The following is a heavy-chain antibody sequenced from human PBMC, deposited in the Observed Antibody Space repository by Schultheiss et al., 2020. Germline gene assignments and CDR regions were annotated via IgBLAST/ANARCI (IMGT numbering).Heavy chain of an antibody. J-gene: IGHJ4*02. D-gene: IGHD3-3*01. V-gene: IGHV7-4-1*02. CDR3: HLSDDFWSGYRSSPSRIDY. Sequence: ASVKVSCKASGYTFTNYAMNWVRQTPGQGLEWMGWINTNTGSPTYAQGFTGRFVFSLDTSVSTAYLQISSLKAEDTAVYYCHLSDDFWSGYRSSPSRIDYWGQGTLVTVSS. CDR2: INTNTGSP. CDR1: GYTFTNYA.